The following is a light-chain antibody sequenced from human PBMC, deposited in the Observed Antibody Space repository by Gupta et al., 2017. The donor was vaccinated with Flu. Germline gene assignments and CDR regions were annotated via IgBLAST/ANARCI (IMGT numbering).Light chain of an antibody. J-gene: IGKJ2*01. CDR3: MQSTHWPRT. CDR1: QSLVDSAGNTY. Sequence: ISCRSSQSLVDSAGNTYLNRFHQRPGQSPRRLIYRVSNRDSGVPDRFSGSGSGTDFTLKINRVEAEDVGVYYCMQSTHWPRTFGQGTKLEIK. V-gene: IGKV2-30*01. CDR2: RVS.